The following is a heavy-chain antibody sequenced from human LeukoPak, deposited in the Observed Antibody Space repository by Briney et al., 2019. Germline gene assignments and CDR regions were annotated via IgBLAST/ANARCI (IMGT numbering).Heavy chain of an antibody. D-gene: IGHD2-8*01. V-gene: IGHV1-46*01. CDR3: AREGGGYCTNGVCYRGEDYYYYMDV. CDR2: INPSGGST. CDR1: GYTFTSYY. Sequence: ASVKVSCKASGYTFTSYYMHWVRQAPGQGLEWMGIINPSGGSTSYAQKFQGRVTMTRDMSTSTVYMKLSSLRSEDTAVYYCAREGGGYCTNGVCYRGEDYYYYMDVWGKGTTVTVSS. J-gene: IGHJ6*03.